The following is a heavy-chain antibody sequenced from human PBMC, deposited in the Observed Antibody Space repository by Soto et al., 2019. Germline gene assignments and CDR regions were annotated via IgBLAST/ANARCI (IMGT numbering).Heavy chain of an antibody. J-gene: IGHJ6*03. CDR1: GYTFTSYG. CDR3: ARNGHSSSWYVGYYYYYYMDV. Sequence: GASVKVSCKASGYTFTSYGISWVRQAPGQGIEWMGWISAYNGNTNYAQKNQGRVTMTTDTSTSTAYMELRSLRSDDTAVYYCARNGHSSSWYVGYYYYYYMDVWGKGTTVTVSS. V-gene: IGHV1-18*01. CDR2: ISAYNGNT. D-gene: IGHD6-13*01.